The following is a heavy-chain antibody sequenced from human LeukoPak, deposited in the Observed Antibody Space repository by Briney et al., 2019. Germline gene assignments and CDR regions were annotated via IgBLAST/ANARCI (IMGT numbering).Heavy chain of an antibody. CDR1: GFTFDDYT. Sequence: PGGSLRLSCAASGFTFDDYTMHWVRQAPGKGLEWVSLISWDGGSTYYADSVKGRFTISRDNSKNSLYLQMNSLRTEDTALYYCAKDNDIAAESYYFDYWGQGTLVTVSS. V-gene: IGHV3-43*01. D-gene: IGHD6-13*01. CDR2: ISWDGGST. J-gene: IGHJ4*02. CDR3: AKDNDIAAESYYFDY.